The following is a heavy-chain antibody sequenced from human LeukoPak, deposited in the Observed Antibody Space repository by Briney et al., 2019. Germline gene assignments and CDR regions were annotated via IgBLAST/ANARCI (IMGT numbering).Heavy chain of an antibody. D-gene: IGHD1-26*01. Sequence: GRSLRLSCAASGFTFSSYGMHWVRRAPGKGLEWVSGISASGDVTFHADPVKGRFTISRDNSRNTLYLQMNSLRAEDTAEYYCAKSLLTTASGTGRAFDIWGQGTMVTVSS. V-gene: IGHV3-23*01. J-gene: IGHJ3*02. CDR2: ISASGDVT. CDR1: GFTFSSYG. CDR3: AKSLLTTASGTGRAFDI.